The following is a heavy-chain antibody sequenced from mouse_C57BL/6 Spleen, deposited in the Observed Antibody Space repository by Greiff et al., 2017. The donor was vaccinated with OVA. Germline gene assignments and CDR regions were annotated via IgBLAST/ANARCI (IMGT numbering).Heavy chain of an antibody. D-gene: IGHD1-1*01. CDR2: IYPGDGDT. CDR1: GYAFSSSW. J-gene: IGHJ2*01. V-gene: IGHV1-82*01. CDR3: ARGGARHYYGSHYFDY. Sequence: QVQLQQSGPELVKPGASVKISCKASGYAFSSSWMNWVKQRPGKGLEWIGRIYPGDGDTNYNGKFKGKATLTADKSSSTAYMQLSSLTSEDSAVYFCARGGARHYYGSHYFDYWGQGTTLTVSS.